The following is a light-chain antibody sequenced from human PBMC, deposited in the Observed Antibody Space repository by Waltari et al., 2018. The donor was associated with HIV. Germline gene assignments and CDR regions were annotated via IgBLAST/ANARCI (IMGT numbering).Light chain of an antibody. V-gene: IGLV2-8*01. CDR1: STDIGSYNY. CDR3: SSYAGSNIVL. CDR2: EVN. J-gene: IGLJ2*01. Sequence: QSALTQPPSASGSPGQSVPISCTGTSTDIGSYNYVSWYQQHPGKAPKLIIYEVNKRPSGVPDRFSGSKSGDTASLTVSGLQAEDEADYYCSSYAGSNIVLFGGGTKLTVL.